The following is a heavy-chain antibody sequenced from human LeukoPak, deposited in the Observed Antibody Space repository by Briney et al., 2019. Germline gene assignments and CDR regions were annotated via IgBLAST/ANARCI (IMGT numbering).Heavy chain of an antibody. CDR3: ASKGRSGPFNWFDP. Sequence: SETLSLTCAVYGGSFSGYYWSWIRQPPGKGLEWIGEINHSGSTNYNPSLKSRVTISVDTSKNQFSLKLSSVTAADTAVYYCASKGRSGPFNWFDPWGQGTLVTVSS. D-gene: IGHD2-15*01. CDR2: INHSGST. J-gene: IGHJ5*02. V-gene: IGHV4-34*01. CDR1: GGSFSGYY.